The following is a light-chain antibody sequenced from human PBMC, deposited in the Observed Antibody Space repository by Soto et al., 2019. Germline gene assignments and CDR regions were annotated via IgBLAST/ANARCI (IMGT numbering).Light chain of an antibody. CDR3: QQYDNLGYT. V-gene: IGKV1-33*01. J-gene: IGKJ2*01. CDR1: QDISNY. Sequence: DIHMTQSPSSLSASVGDRVTITCQASQDISNYLNWYQQKPGKAPKLLIYDASNLETGVPSRFSGSGSGTDFTFTISSLQPEDIATYYCQQYDNLGYTFGQGTKLEIK. CDR2: DAS.